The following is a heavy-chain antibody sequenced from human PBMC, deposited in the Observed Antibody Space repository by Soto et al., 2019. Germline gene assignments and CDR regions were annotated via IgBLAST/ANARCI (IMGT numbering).Heavy chain of an antibody. J-gene: IGHJ4*02. D-gene: IGHD6-6*01. CDR3: ARWRGIPRSSSAEGFDY. Sequence: PSETLSLTCTISGGSISSVGYYWSWIRQHPGKGLEWIGYIYYSGSTYYNPSLKSRVTISVDTSKNQFSLKLSSVTAADTAVYYCARWRGIPRSSSAEGFDYWGQGTLVTVSS. V-gene: IGHV4-31*03. CDR2: IYYSGST. CDR1: GGSISSVGYY.